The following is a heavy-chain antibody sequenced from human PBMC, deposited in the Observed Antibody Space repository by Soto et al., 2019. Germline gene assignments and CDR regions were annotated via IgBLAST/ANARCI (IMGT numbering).Heavy chain of an antibody. Sequence: QVQLVQSGAEVKKPGASVKVSCKASGYTFTSYGISWARQAPGQGLEWMGWISAYNGNTNYAQKLQGRVTMTTDTSTSTAYMELRSLRSDDTAVYYCARGSAFGQLVLDYYYYMDVWGKGTTVTVSS. J-gene: IGHJ6*03. D-gene: IGHD6-6*01. CDR3: ARGSAFGQLVLDYYYYMDV. CDR2: ISAYNGNT. CDR1: GYTFTSYG. V-gene: IGHV1-18*01.